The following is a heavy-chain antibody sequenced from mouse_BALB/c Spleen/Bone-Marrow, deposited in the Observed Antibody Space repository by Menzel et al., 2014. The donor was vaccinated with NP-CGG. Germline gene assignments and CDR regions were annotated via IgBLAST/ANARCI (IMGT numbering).Heavy chain of an antibody. D-gene: IGHD2-14*01. CDR3: PRSGKVRNAMNY. Sequence: VLVGECGGELVRLGGSVEVSGKGSAYTFTDFAMHWVKHSHAKSLERIGLISNYYGAASYNHKFKGKATMTVDKSSRTVYMEIVRLTFEDSATYYCPRSGKVRNAMNYWGERSSVAVS. J-gene: IGHJ4*01. CDR1: AYTFTDFA. CDR2: ISNYYGAA. V-gene: IGHV1S137*01.